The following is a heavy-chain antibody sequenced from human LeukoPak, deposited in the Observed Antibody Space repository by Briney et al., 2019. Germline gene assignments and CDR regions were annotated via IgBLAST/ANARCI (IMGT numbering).Heavy chain of an antibody. J-gene: IGHJ4*02. Sequence: GGSLRLSCAASGFTFSSYEMNWVRQAPGKGLEWVSYISSSGSTIYYADSAKGRFTISRDNARNSLYLQMNSLRAEDTAVYYCASSGYYYASSYYFDYWGQGTLVTVSS. D-gene: IGHD3-22*01. CDR1: GFTFSSYE. V-gene: IGHV3-48*03. CDR3: ASSGYYYASSYYFDY. CDR2: ISSSGSTI.